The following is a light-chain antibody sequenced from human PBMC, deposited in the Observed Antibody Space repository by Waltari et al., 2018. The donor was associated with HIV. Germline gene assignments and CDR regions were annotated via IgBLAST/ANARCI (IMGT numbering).Light chain of an antibody. V-gene: IGKV1-16*01. Sequence: VTITCRSSRAIGRSLAWFQQKPGQSPMALIYATSILHTGVPARFNGSRSGTEFALTIANLEAADFGTYYCQQYDDLPRTFGGGTIVE. J-gene: IGKJ4*01. CDR2: ATS. CDR3: QQYDDLPRT. CDR1: RAIGRS.